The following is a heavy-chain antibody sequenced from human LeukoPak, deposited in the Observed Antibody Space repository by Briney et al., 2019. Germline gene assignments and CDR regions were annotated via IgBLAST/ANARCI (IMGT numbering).Heavy chain of an antibody. J-gene: IGHJ4*02. CDR3: ARENSGSYREFDY. V-gene: IGHV4-4*07. CDR1: GGSISSHY. Sequence: SETLSPTCTVSGGSISSHYWSWIRQPAGKGLEWIGRIYTSGSTNYNASLKSRVSMSVDTSKNQFSLKLSSVTAADTAVFYCARENSGSYREFDYWGQGTLVTVSS. CDR2: IYTSGST. D-gene: IGHD1-26*01.